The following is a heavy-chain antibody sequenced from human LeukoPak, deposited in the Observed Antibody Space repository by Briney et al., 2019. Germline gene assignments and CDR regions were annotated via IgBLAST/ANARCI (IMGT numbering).Heavy chain of an antibody. Sequence: GGSLRLSCTASGFTFGDYAMSWVRQAPGKGLEWVGFIRSKAYGGTTEYAASVKGRFTISRDDSKSIAYLQMNSLKTEDTAVYHCTRVWNYYDSSGSEDFDYWGQGTLVTVSS. CDR1: GFTFGDYA. J-gene: IGHJ4*02. CDR3: TRVWNYYDSSGSEDFDY. V-gene: IGHV3-49*04. CDR2: IRSKAYGGTT. D-gene: IGHD3-22*01.